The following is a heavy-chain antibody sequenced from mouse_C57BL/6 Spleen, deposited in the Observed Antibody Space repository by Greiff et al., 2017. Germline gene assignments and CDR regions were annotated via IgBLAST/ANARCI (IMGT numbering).Heavy chain of an antibody. CDR2: IDPNSGGT. CDR3: ATYDSSYYYAMDY. CDR1: GYTFTSYW. V-gene: IGHV1-72*01. D-gene: IGHD2-4*01. J-gene: IGHJ4*01. Sequence: QVQLQQPGAELVKPGASVKLSCKASGYTFTSYWMHWVKQRPGRGLEWIGRIDPNSGGTKYNEKFKSKATLTVDKPSSTAYMQLSSLTSEDSAVYYCATYDSSYYYAMDYWVQGTSVTVSS.